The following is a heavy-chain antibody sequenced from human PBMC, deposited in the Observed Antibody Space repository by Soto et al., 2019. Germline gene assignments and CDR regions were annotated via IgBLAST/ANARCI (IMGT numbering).Heavy chain of an antibody. CDR2: ISSTSSTI. D-gene: IGHD3-9*01. Sequence: GGSLGLSCAASGFTFTIYGVNWVRQATGKELEWFSHISSTSSTIYYAEPVKGRFTISRDNAKNSLYLQMSSLRAEDTAVYYCARGGILTGRNFDYWGQGTLVTVSS. V-gene: IGHV3-48*01. CDR3: ARGGILTGRNFDY. J-gene: IGHJ4*02. CDR1: GFTFTIYG.